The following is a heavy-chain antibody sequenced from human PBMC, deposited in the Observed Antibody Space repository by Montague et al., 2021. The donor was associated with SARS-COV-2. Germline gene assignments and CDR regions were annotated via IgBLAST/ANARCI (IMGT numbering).Heavy chain of an antibody. CDR3: ARGSRIAVAGIDFDY. CDR2: IYYSGST. V-gene: IGHV4-39*07. J-gene: IGHJ4*02. Sequence: SETLSLTCTVSGGSISTSPYFWGWLRQPPGKGLEWIGSIYYSGSTYYNPSLKSRVAISIDTSEDQFSLKLSSVTAADTAVYYCARGSRIAVAGIDFDYWGQGTLVTVSS. D-gene: IGHD6-19*01. CDR1: GGSISTSPYF.